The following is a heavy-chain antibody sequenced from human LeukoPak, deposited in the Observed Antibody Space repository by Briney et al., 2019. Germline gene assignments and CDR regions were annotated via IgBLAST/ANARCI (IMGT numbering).Heavy chain of an antibody. CDR2: IFYTGRT. CDR1: GASINSHY. J-gene: IGHJ4*02. Sequence: PSETLSLTCTVSGASINSHYWTWIRQPPGKGLEWIGYIFYTGRTQYSPPFKSRVSISLDTANNQFSLRLTSATAADTAVYYCARSGYFYGGPDYWGQGTLVTVSS. D-gene: IGHD5-18*01. V-gene: IGHV4-59*11. CDR3: ARSGYFYGGPDY.